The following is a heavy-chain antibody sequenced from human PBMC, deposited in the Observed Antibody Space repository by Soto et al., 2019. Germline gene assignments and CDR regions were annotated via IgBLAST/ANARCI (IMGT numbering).Heavy chain of an antibody. CDR2: ISYDGSNK. V-gene: IGHV3-30-3*01. CDR3: ARPYSYGLSYAFDI. J-gene: IGHJ3*02. Sequence: QVQLVESGGGVVQPGRSLRLSCAASGFTFSSYAMHWVRQAPGKGLEWVAVISYDGSNKYYADSVKGRFTISRDNSKNTLYLQMNSLRAEDTAVYYCARPYSYGLSYAFDIWGQGTMVTVSS. CDR1: GFTFSSYA. D-gene: IGHD5-18*01.